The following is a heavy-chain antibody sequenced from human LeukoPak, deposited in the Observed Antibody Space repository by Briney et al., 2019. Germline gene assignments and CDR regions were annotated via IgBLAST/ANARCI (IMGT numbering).Heavy chain of an antibody. D-gene: IGHD4-23*01. CDR1: GGSISSYY. J-gene: IGHJ3*02. Sequence: SETLSLTCTVSGGSISSYYWSWIRQPPGKGLEWIGYIYYSGSTNYNPSLKSRFTISVDTSKNQFSLKLSSVTAADTAVYYCATMVVTQAFDIWGQGTMVTVSS. V-gene: IGHV4-59*01. CDR2: IYYSGST. CDR3: ATMVVTQAFDI.